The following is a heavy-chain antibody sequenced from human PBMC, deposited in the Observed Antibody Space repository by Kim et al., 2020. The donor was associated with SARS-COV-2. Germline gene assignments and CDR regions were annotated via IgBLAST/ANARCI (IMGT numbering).Heavy chain of an antibody. Sequence: ASVKVSCKASGYTFAGYYMHWVRQAPGQGLEWMGWINLDSGDTKYSQKFQDYVTMTWDTSVSTAYMEFKSLRSDDTAVYYCARGGGVTLYGMDVWGQGTT. V-gene: IGHV1-2*04. CDR2: INLDSGDT. D-gene: IGHD2-21*02. CDR3: ARGGGVTLYGMDV. CDR1: GYTFAGYY. J-gene: IGHJ6*02.